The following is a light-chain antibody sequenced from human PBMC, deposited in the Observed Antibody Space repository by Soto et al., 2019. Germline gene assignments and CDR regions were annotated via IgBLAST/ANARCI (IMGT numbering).Light chain of an antibody. CDR3: QSGVT. CDR2: QAS. CDR1: QSISSW. Sequence: DIQMTQSPSTLSASVGDRVTITCRASQSISSWLAWYQQKPGKAPKLLIYQASSLQSGVPSRFSGSGSGTEFPLTISSLQPDDFATYYSQSGVTFGGGTKVEIK. V-gene: IGKV1-5*03. J-gene: IGKJ4*01.